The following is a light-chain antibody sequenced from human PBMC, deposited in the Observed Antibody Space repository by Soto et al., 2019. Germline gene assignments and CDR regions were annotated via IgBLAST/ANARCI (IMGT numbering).Light chain of an antibody. CDR2: GAS. CDR3: QQYGSSPLT. CDR1: QSVSSSY. Sequence: EIVLTQSPGTLSLSPGERATLSCRASQSVSSSYLAWYQQKPGQAPRLLIYGASSRATGIPDRFSGSGSGTDFTLTISRLEPEDFAVYSCQQYGSSPLTCSPGTRLEPK. J-gene: IGKJ5*01. V-gene: IGKV3-20*01.